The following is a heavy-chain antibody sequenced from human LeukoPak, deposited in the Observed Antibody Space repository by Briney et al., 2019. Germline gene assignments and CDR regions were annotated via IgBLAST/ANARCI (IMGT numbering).Heavy chain of an antibody. J-gene: IGHJ4*02. CDR2: ISSSSSYI. D-gene: IGHD2-15*01. CDR1: GFTFSSYS. CDR3: ARDGYCSGGSCYRGVDY. V-gene: IGHV3-21*01. Sequence: GGSLRLSCAASGFTFSSYSMNWVRQAPGKGLEWVSSISSSSSYIYYADSVKGRFTISRDNAKNSLYLQMNSLRAEDTAVYYCARDGYCSGGSCYRGVDYWGQGTLVTVSS.